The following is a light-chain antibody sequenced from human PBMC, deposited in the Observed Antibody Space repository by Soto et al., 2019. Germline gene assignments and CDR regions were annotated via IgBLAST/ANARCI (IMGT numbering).Light chain of an antibody. CDR1: QSVSNY. CDR2: GAS. J-gene: IGKJ1*01. CDR3: QQRSDWPWT. Sequence: EIVLTQSPATLSLSPGERVTLSCRASQSVSNYLAWYQQKPGQAPRLLIYGASFRATGIPARFSGRGSGTDFTLSISRLEPEDFAVYYCQQRSDWPWTFGQGTKVDI. V-gene: IGKV3-11*01.